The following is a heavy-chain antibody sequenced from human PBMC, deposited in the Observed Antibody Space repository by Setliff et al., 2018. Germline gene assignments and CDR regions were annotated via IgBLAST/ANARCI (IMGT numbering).Heavy chain of an antibody. J-gene: IGHJ6*03. D-gene: IGHD3-3*01. CDR3: ARQKYWSGYYGEGYYYYMDV. Sequence: PSETLSLTCTVSGGSFSGFHWSWIRQPPGRGLEWIGYIQTTGSTNYNPSLKSRVTMSVDTSKNQFSLKLSSVTAADTAVYYCARQKYWSGYYGEGYYYYMDVWGKGTTVTVSS. CDR1: GGSFSGFH. V-gene: IGHV4-4*08. CDR2: IQTTGST.